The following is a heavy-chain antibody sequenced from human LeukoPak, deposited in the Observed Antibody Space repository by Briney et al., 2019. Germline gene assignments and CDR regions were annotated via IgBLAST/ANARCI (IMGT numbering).Heavy chain of an antibody. CDR3: AKPHFDD. CDR2: ISGSGGST. J-gene: IGHJ4*02. V-gene: IGHV3-23*01. Sequence: GGSLRLSCAASGFTFSSYGMSWVRQAPGKGLEWVSAISGSGGSTYYADSVKGRFTISKDSSKNTLDLQMNSLRTEDTAVYYCAKPHFDDWGQGTLVTVSS. CDR1: GFTFSSYG.